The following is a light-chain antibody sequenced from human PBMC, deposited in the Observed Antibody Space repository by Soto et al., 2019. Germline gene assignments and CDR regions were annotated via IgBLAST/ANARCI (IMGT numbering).Light chain of an antibody. CDR3: QQHICYYPPT. J-gene: IGKJ4*01. CDR2: YAS. Sequence: DIQMTQSPSTLSASVGDRVTITCRASQSISSWLAWYQQKPAKAANLLIYYASCLERGVPPWCSGSGSATEFTLTISSLQPDDFATYYCQQHICYYPPTFGGGTKVDIK. CDR1: QSISSW. V-gene: IGKV1-5*01.